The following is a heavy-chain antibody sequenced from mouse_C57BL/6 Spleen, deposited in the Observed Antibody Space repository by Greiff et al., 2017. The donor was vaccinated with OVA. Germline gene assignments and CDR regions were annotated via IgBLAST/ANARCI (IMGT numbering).Heavy chain of an antibody. Sequence: QVQLQQSGAELARPGASVKMSCKASGYTFTSYSMHWVKQRPGQGLEWIGYINPGSGYTKYNQKFQDKATLTADKSSSTAYMQLSSLTSEDSAVYDCRATTVVAKGYFDVWGTGTTVTVSS. J-gene: IGHJ1*03. D-gene: IGHD1-1*01. CDR1: GYTFTSYS. CDR3: RATTVVAKGYFDV. V-gene: IGHV1-4*01. CDR2: INPGSGYT.